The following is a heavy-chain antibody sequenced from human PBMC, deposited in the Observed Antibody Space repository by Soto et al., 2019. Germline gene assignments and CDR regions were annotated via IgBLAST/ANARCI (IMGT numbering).Heavy chain of an antibody. V-gene: IGHV4-39*01. CDR1: GGSISSSSYF. Sequence: QVQLQESGPGLVKPSETLSLTCTVSGGSISSSSYFWGWIRQPPGKGLAWIGNIYYSGNTYYKPSLRSRVTISVDTSKSQFSLKLSSVTAADTAVYYCARHERSKDAVDIWGQGTMVTVSS. J-gene: IGHJ3*02. CDR2: IYYSGNT. CDR3: ARHERSKDAVDI.